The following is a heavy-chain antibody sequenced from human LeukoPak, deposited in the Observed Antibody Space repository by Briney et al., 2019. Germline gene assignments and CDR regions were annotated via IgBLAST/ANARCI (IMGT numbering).Heavy chain of an antibody. V-gene: IGHV4-61*02. D-gene: IGHD5-12*01. CDR2: IYTSGST. J-gene: IGHJ4*02. CDR1: GGSISSGIYY. CDR3: ARGPGYGGNGGYFDY. Sequence: SETLSLTCTVSGGSISSGIYYWSWIRQPAGKGLEWIGRIYTSGSTNYNPSLKSRVTISVDTSKNQFSLKLSSVTAADTAVYYCARGPGYGGNGGYFDYWGQGTLVTVSS.